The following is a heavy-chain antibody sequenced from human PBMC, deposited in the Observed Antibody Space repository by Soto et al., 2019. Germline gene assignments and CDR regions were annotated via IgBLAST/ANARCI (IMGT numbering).Heavy chain of an antibody. J-gene: IGHJ6*02. CDR1: GFTFDDYG. D-gene: IGHD6-6*01. CDR3: ARDPGIAARPGFYYYYGMDV. V-gene: IGHV3-20*04. Sequence: GGSLRLSCAASGFTFDDYGMSWVRQAPGKGLEWVSGINWNGGSTGYADSVKGRFTISRDNAKNSLYLQMNSLRAGDTALYYCARDPGIAARPGFYYYYGMDVWGQRTTVTVSS. CDR2: INWNGGST.